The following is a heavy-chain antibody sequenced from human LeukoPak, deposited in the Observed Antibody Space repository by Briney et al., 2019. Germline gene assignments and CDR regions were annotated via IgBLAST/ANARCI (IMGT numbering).Heavy chain of an antibody. CDR1: GYTFTGYY. D-gene: IGHD3-22*01. J-gene: IGHJ3*02. Sequence: ASVKVSCKASGYTFTGYYMHWVRQAPGQGLEWMGWINPNSGGTNYAQKFQGRVTMTRDTSISTAYMELSRLRSDDTAVYYCARELGDSSGYYAFDIWGQGTMVTVSS. CDR3: ARELGDSSGYYAFDI. V-gene: IGHV1-2*02. CDR2: INPNSGGT.